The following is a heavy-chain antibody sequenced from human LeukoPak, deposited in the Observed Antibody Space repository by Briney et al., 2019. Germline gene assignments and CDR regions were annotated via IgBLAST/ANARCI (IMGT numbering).Heavy chain of an antibody. CDR2: FDPEDGET. D-gene: IGHD2-2*01. V-gene: IGHV1-24*01. J-gene: IGHJ6*03. CDR3: ATRNGIVVVPAAMKYYYYYIDV. Sequence: ASVKVSCKVSGYTLTELSMHWVRQAPGKGLEWMGGFDPEDGETIYAQKFQGRVTMTEDTSTDTAYMELSSLRSEDTAVYYCATRNGIVVVPAAMKYYYYYIDVWGKGTTVTVSS. CDR1: GYTLTELS.